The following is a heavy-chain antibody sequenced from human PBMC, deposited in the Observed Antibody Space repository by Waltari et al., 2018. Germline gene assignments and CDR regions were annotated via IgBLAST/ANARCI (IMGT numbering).Heavy chain of an antibody. CDR2: INPNSGGT. D-gene: IGHD3-22*01. CDR1: GYTFTGYY. V-gene: IGHV1-2*02. CDR3: ARLVVVVIKLSHFDY. J-gene: IGHJ4*02. Sequence: QVQLVQSGAEVKKPGASVKVSCKASGYTFTGYYMHWVRQAPGQGLESMGWINPNSGGTNYAQKFQGRVTMTRDTAISTAYMELSRLRSDDTAVYYCARLVVVVIKLSHFDYWGQGTLVTVSS.